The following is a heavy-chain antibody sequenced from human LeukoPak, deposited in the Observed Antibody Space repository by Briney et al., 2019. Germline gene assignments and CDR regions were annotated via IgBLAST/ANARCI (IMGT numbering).Heavy chain of an antibody. D-gene: IGHD4-11*01. CDR3: AKDLIPLDAVRGY. CDR2: ISSSSSTI. J-gene: IGHJ4*02. CDR1: GFTFSSYS. V-gene: IGHV3-48*01. Sequence: GGSLRLSCAASGFTFSSYSMNWVRQAPGKGLEWVSYISSSSSTIYYADSVKGRFTISRDNAKNSLYLQMSSLRAEDTAVYYCAKDLIPLDAVRGYWGQGTLVTVSS.